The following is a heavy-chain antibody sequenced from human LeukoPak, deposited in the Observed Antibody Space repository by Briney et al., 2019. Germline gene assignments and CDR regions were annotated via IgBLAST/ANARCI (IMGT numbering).Heavy chain of an antibody. Sequence: ASVKVSCKASGYTFTGYYMHWVRQAPGQGLEWMGWINPNSGGTNYAQKFQGRVTKTRDTSISTAYMELSRLRSDDTAVYYCARDRLHYGEYEKTFDYWGQGTLVSVSS. CDR3: ARDRLHYGEYEKTFDY. D-gene: IGHD4-17*01. V-gene: IGHV1-2*02. CDR2: INPNSGGT. J-gene: IGHJ4*02. CDR1: GYTFTGYY.